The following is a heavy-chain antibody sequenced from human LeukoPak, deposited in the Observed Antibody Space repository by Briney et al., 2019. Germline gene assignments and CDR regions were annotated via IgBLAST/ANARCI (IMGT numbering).Heavy chain of an antibody. J-gene: IGHJ4*02. CDR2: IYYSGST. CDR3: ARGGYNYSNPFDY. D-gene: IGHD4-11*01. V-gene: IGHV4-59*01. Sequence: AETLSLTCTVSGGSISSYYWSWIRQPPGKGLEGIGYIYYSGSTNYNPSLKSRVTISVDTSKNQFSLKLSSVTAADTAVYYCARGGYNYSNPFDYWGQGTLVTVSS. CDR1: GGSISSYY.